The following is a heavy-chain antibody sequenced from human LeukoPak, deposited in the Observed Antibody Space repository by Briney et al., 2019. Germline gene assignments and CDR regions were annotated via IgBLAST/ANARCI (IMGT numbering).Heavy chain of an antibody. CDR2: IYYSGST. CDR3: ARSSYYYDSSGYYRVDAFDI. V-gene: IGHV4-59*01. Sequence: SETLSLTCTVSGGSISSYYWSWIRQPPGKGLEWIGYIYYSGSTNYNPSLKSRVTISVDTSKNQFSLKLSSVTAADTAVYYCARSSYYYDSSGYYRVDAFDIWGQGTMVTVSS. D-gene: IGHD3-22*01. J-gene: IGHJ3*02. CDR1: GGSISSYY.